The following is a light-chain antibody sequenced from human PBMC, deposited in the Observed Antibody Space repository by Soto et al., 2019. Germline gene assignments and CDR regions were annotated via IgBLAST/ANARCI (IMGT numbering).Light chain of an antibody. Sequence: EIVLTQSPATLSLCPGERATVSCRASQSVTSSYLDWYQQKPGQAPGLLIYGASRRAAGTRDRLSGSGSGTDFTITSRRMEPEDFAVYYCQQYGSSWTFGQGTKVDIK. J-gene: IGKJ1*01. V-gene: IGKV3-20*01. CDR1: QSVTSSY. CDR2: GAS. CDR3: QQYGSSWT.